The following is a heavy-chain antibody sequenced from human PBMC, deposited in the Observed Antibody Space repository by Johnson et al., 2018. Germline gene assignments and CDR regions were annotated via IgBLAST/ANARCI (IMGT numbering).Heavy chain of an antibody. CDR1: GFAFNEYT. J-gene: IGHJ4*02. Sequence: VRLGQSGGGFIQHGGSLRLSCAASGFAFNEYTMHWFRQFPGQGLEWVSLVTWDGGSTFYADSVKGRFTISRNNRKNSLYLQMSSLGTEDTAFYYCAKEKDRLIDSWGQGTQVTVSS. V-gene: IGHV3-43*01. CDR3: AKEKDRLIDS. CDR2: VTWDGGST.